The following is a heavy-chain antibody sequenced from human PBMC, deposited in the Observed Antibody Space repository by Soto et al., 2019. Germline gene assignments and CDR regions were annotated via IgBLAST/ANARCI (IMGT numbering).Heavy chain of an antibody. CDR1: GDSISSSNYY. D-gene: IGHD3-22*01. Sequence: SGTLSLTCTVSGDSISSSNYYWGWIRQPPGKGLEWIANIYYSGITYCNPSLKSRVAISVDTSKNQFSLKLSSVSAADTAIYYCARSNSGYYKWFDPLGQGTLVTVSS. CDR3: ARSNSGYYKWFDP. V-gene: IGHV4-39*01. CDR2: IYYSGIT. J-gene: IGHJ5*02.